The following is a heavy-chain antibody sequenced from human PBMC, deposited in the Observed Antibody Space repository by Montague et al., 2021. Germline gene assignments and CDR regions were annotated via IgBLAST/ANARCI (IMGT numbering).Heavy chain of an antibody. D-gene: IGHD3-16*02. CDR3: VGHVIGNYGMDV. J-gene: IGHJ6*02. Sequence: SETLSLTCTVSGSSISSSSYYWGWIRQPPGKGLEWVGSIYYSGSTNYNPTLKSRVTISVDTSKNQFSLTLSSVTAADTAVYYCVGHVIGNYGMDVWGQGTTVTVSS. V-gene: IGHV4-39*01. CDR2: IYYSGST. CDR1: GSSISSSSYY.